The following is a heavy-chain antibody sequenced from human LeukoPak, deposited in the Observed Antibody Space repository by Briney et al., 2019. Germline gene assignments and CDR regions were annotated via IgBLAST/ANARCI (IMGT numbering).Heavy chain of an antibody. D-gene: IGHD5-18*01. CDR2: ISAYNGNT. J-gene: IGHJ6*03. V-gene: IGHV1-18*01. Sequence: ASVKVSCKASGYTFTSYGISWVRQAPGQGLEWMGWISAYNGNTNYAQKLQGRVTMTTDTSTSTAYMELRSLRSDDTAVYYCAREGYSYGSYYYYYYMDVWGKGTTVTVSS. CDR1: GYTFTSYG. CDR3: AREGYSYGSYYYYYYMDV.